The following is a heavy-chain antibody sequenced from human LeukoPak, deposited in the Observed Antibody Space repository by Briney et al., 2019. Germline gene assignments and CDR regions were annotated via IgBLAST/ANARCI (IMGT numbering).Heavy chain of an antibody. V-gene: IGHV3-30*03. Sequence: PWGSLRLSCAASGFTLSSYGMHWVRQPQGEGLEWVAVISHDGSKKYSAESVKGRFTISRDNSKNTLYLQMNSLRAEDTAVYYCARANGQLWTTPDYWGQGTMVTISS. CDR3: ARANGQLWTTPDY. D-gene: IGHD5-18*01. J-gene: IGHJ4*02. CDR2: ISHDGSKK. CDR1: GFTLSSYG.